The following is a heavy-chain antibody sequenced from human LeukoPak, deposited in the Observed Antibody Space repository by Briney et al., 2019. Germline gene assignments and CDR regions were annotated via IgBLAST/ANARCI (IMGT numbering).Heavy chain of an antibody. CDR3: ASNSVGTAMVEYYFDY. Sequence: GRSLRLSRAASGFTFDDYAMHWVRQAPGKGLEWVSGISWNSGSIGYADSVKGRFTISRDNSKNTLYLQMNSLRAEDTAVYYCASNSVGTAMVEYYFDYWGQGTLVTVSS. J-gene: IGHJ4*02. V-gene: IGHV3-9*01. D-gene: IGHD5-18*01. CDR2: ISWNSGSI. CDR1: GFTFDDYA.